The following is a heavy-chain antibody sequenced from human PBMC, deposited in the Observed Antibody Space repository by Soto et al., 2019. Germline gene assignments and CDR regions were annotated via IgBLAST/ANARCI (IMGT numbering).Heavy chain of an antibody. CDR2: INSDGSST. V-gene: IGHV3-74*01. CDR3: ARRAAVAGHFDY. J-gene: IGHJ4*02. CDR1: GFTFSSYG. Sequence: HPGGSLRLSCAASGFTFSSYGMHWVRQAPGKGLVWVSRINSDGSSTSYADSVKGRFTISRDNAKNTLYLQMNSLRAEDTAVYYCARRAAVAGHFDYWGQGTLVTVSS. D-gene: IGHD6-19*01.